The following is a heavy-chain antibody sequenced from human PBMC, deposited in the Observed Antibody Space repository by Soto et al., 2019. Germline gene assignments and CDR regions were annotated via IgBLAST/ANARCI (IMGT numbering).Heavy chain of an antibody. V-gene: IGHV4-61*03. CDR1: GASISSGTYY. D-gene: IGHD2-2*01. Sequence: QVHLQESRPGLVKASETLSLTCTVFGASISSGTYYWTWIRQPPGKELEWVGHIYYTGSTNYNPALNERVTISVDTSKNLFSLQLTSVAAADTAVYYCARGAGFCYASTWFDIWGQGTLVTVSS. CDR3: ARGAGFCYASTWFDI. CDR2: IYYTGST. J-gene: IGHJ5*02.